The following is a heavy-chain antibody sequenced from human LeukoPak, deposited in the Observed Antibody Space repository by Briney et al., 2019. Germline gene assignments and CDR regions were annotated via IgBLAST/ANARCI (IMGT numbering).Heavy chain of an antibody. CDR3: AREVDGDYANWFDP. CDR2: IYYSGST. CDR1: GGSISSGGYY. D-gene: IGHD2-21*01. V-gene: IGHV4-61*08. Sequence: SETLSLTCPVSGGSISSGGYYWSWIRQPPGKGLEWIGYIYYSGSTNYNPSLKSRVTISVDTSKNQFSLKLSSVTAADTAVYYCAREVDGDYANWFDPWGQGTLVTVSS. J-gene: IGHJ5*02.